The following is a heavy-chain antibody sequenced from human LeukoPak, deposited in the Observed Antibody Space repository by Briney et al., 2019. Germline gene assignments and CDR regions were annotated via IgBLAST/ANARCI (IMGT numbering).Heavy chain of an antibody. CDR3: ARSDSSGYSTFDY. CDR2: IYPGDSDT. D-gene: IGHD3-22*01. Sequence: PGGSLRLSCAASGFTFDDHGMSWVRQMPGKGLEWMGIIYPGDSDTRYSPSFQGQVTISADKSISTAYLQWSSLKASDTAMYYCARSDSSGYSTFDYWGQGTLVTVSS. CDR1: GFTFDDHG. J-gene: IGHJ4*02. V-gene: IGHV5-51*01.